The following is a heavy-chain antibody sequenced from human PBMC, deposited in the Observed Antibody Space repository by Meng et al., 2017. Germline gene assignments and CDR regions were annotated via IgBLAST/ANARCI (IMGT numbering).Heavy chain of an antibody. CDR2: INHSGST. D-gene: IGHD4-11*01. J-gene: IGHJ4*02. CDR3: AYATTVSN. Sequence: VQLQLWGAGLCKPSVTLPPPGAVCGGSFSGYYWSWIRQPPGKGLEWIGEINHSGSTNYNPSLKSRVTISVDTSKNQFSLKLSSVTAADTAVYYCAYATTVSNWGQGTLVTVSS. CDR1: GGSFSGYY. V-gene: IGHV4-34*01.